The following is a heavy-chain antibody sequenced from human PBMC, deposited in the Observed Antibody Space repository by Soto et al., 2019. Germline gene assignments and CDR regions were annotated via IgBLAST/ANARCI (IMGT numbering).Heavy chain of an antibody. V-gene: IGHV4-30-4*01. Sequence: PSETLSLTCTVSGGSISSGDYYWSWIRQPPGKGLEWIGYIYYSGSTYYNPSLKSRVTISVDTSKNQFSLKLNSVTAADTAVYYCAREKPHLDSSGYYHWSDPWGQGT. J-gene: IGHJ5*02. CDR1: GGSISSGDYY. CDR2: IYYSGST. D-gene: IGHD3-22*01. CDR3: AREKPHLDSSGYYHWSDP.